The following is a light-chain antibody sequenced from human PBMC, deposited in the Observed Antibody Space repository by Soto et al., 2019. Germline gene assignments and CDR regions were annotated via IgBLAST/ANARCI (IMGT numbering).Light chain of an antibody. CDR2: GAS. J-gene: IGKJ1*01. Sequence: IVLTHSPATLSFSPGEMATLSFRASQSVSGRYLAWHQQKPGQAPRLLIYGASTRATGIPARFSGSGSGTEFTLTISSLQSEDFAVYYCQQYNNWPQTFGQGTKVDIK. V-gene: IGKV3-15*01. CDR3: QQYNNWPQT. CDR1: QSVSGRY.